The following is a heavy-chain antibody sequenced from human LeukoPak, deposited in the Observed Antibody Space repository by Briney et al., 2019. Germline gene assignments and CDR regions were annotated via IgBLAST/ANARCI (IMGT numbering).Heavy chain of an antibody. CDR1: GASIRSSSYY. CDR2: IFYSGST. D-gene: IGHD3-10*01. J-gene: IGHJ4*02. V-gene: IGHV4-39*01. Sequence: SETLSLTCTVSGASIRSSSYYWGWVRQPPGRGLEWIGSIFYSGSTYYNSSIKSRVTISVDTSKNQLSLKLRSVTAADTAVYYCASTLTYYYGSGSYYIDCWGQGNLCTVSS. CDR3: ASTLTYYYGSGSYYIDC.